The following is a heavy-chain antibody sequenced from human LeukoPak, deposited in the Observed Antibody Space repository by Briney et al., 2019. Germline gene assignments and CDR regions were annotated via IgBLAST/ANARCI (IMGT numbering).Heavy chain of an antibody. CDR1: GYTLTELS. D-gene: IGHD3-10*01. V-gene: IGHV1-24*01. CDR2: FDPEDGET. CDR3: ANTYGSGSYYKGGFDP. J-gene: IGHJ5*02. Sequence: ASVKVSCKVSGYTLTELSMHWVRQAPGKGLEWMGGFDPEDGETIYAQKFQGRVTMTEDTSTDTAYMELSSLRSDDTAVYYCANTYGSGSYYKGGFDPWGQGTLVTVSS.